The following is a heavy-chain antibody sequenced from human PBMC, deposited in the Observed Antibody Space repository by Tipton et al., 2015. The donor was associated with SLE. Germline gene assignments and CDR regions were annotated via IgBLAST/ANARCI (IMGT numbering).Heavy chain of an antibody. V-gene: IGHV1-46*01. CDR3: AATPHPVAGTNY. Sequence: QSGAEVKKPGASVKVSCKASGYTFTSYYMHWVRQAPGQGLEWMGIINPSGGSTSYAQKFQGRVTMTRDTSTSTVYMELSSLRSEDTAVYYCAATPHPVAGTNYWGQGTLVTVSS. CDR2: INPSGGST. J-gene: IGHJ4*02. CDR1: GYTFTSYY. D-gene: IGHD6-13*01.